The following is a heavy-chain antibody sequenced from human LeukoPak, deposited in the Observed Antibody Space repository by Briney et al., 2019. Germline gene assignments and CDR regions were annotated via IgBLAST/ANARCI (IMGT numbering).Heavy chain of an antibody. CDR1: GFTFSDYY. Sequence: GGSLRLSCAASGFTFSDYYMSWLRQAPGKGLEWVSYISSSGSTIYYADSVKGRFTISRDNAKNSLYLQMNSLRAEDTALYYCASGWSGYYNYYYYMDVWGKGTTVTVSS. V-gene: IGHV3-11*04. CDR2: ISSSGSTI. CDR3: ASGWSGYYNYYYYMDV. D-gene: IGHD3-3*01. J-gene: IGHJ6*03.